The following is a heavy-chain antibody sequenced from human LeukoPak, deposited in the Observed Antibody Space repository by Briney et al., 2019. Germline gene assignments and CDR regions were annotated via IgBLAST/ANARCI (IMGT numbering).Heavy chain of an antibody. D-gene: IGHD2-21*01. CDR1: GFAFDIYR. CDR2: ISDDGSDT. CDR3: ARDLLDCGGPRCTDF. V-gene: IGHV3-30-3*01. Sequence: GGSLRLSCAASGFAFDIYRMHWVRQAPGKGLEWVSLISDDGSDTYYSDSVKGRFTISRDNSKKILYLQMDSLRTEDTAVYYCARDLLDCGGPRCTDFGGQGTLVTVSS. J-gene: IGHJ4*02.